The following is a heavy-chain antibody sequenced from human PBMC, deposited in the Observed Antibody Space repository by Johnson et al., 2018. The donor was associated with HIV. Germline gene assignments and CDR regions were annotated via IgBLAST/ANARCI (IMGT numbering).Heavy chain of an antibody. Sequence: VQLVESGGGVVQPGRSLRLSCASSGFTFSNYAMHWVRQAPGKGLEWVALISYDGSNKYYAHSVKGRFTISRDNSKNTLYLQMNSLRAEDTAVYYCASGLGIVGATRSAFDIWGQGTMVTVSS. CDR2: ISYDGSNK. J-gene: IGHJ3*02. CDR3: ASGLGIVGATRSAFDI. V-gene: IGHV3-30*04. CDR1: GFTFSNYA. D-gene: IGHD1-26*01.